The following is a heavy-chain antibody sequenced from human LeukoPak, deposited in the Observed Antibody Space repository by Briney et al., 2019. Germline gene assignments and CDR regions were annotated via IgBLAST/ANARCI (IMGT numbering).Heavy chain of an antibody. D-gene: IGHD6-19*01. CDR3: ARVGRDSSGWYYFDY. J-gene: IGHJ4*02. V-gene: IGHV4-39*07. Sequence: PSETLSLTCTVSGGSISSSSYYWGWIRQPPGKGLEWIGSIYYSGSTNYNPSLKSRVTISVDTSKNQFSLKLSSVTAADTAVYYCARVGRDSSGWYYFDYWGQGTLVTVSS. CDR1: GGSISSSSYY. CDR2: IYYSGST.